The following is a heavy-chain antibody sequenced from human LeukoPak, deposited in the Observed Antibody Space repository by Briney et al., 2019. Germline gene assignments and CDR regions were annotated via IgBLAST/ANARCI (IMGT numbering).Heavy chain of an antibody. CDR2: ISPNSDDT. V-gene: IGHV1-2*02. Sequence: ASVKLSCNASGYTFTGYYLHWVRQAPGQGLEWMGWISPNSDDTNYAQKFRGRVNMTRDTSISTAYMELSRLRSDDTAIYYCARGGFDYWGQGTLVTVSP. CDR1: GYTFTGYY. CDR3: ARGGFDY. J-gene: IGHJ4*02.